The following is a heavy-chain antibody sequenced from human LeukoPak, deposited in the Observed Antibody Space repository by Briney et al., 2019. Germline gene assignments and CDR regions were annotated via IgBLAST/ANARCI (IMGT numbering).Heavy chain of an antibody. V-gene: IGHV3-9*01. CDR3: AKDGGVGGVGATRALDY. CDR2: ISWNSGSI. D-gene: IGHD1-26*01. CDR1: GFTFDDYA. J-gene: IGHJ4*02. Sequence: QAGGSLRLSRAASGFTFDDYAMHWVRQAPGKGLEWVSGISWNSGSIGYADSVKGRFTISRDNAKNSLYLQMNSLRAEDTALYYCAKDGGVGGVGATRALDYWGQGTLVTVSS.